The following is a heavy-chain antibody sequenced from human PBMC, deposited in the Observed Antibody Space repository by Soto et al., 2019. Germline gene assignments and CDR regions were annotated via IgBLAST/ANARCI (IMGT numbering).Heavy chain of an antibody. CDR3: ARDIYYGGFSLSY. Sequence: SETLSLTCAVSGLSVSSTNWWSWGRQTTGKGLEWIGEVFHPGIAKYNPSLESRVTMSMDESRNQLSLEIRSMTAADTAVYYCARDIYYGGFSLSYWAHGILVSAPQ. V-gene: IGHV4-4*02. CDR2: VFHPGIA. CDR1: GLSVSSTNW. J-gene: IGHJ4*01. D-gene: IGHD4-17*01.